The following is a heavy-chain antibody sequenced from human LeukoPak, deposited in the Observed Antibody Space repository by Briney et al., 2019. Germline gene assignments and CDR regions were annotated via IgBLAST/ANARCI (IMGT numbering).Heavy chain of an antibody. CDR2: IRYDGSNK. CDR3: AKERDTAMVTIDY. V-gene: IGHV3-30*02. D-gene: IGHD5-18*01. J-gene: IGHJ4*02. CDR1: GFTFSSYG. Sequence: GGSLRLSCAASGFTFSSYGMHWVRQAPGKGLEWVAFIRYDGSNKYYADSVKGRFTIPRDNSKNTLYLQMSSLRAEDTAVYYCAKERDTAMVTIDYWGQGTLVTVSS.